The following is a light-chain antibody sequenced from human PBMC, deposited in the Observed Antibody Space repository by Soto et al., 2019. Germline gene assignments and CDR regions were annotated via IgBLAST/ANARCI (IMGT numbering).Light chain of an antibody. Sequence: DIQMTQSPYSLSAAVGDRVTIACRASQNINTYLNWYQQKPGKAPKLLIYDISTLEIGVPSRFSGSGSGTDFTFTITGLQPEDIATYYCQQYENLPYTFGQGTKLEI. V-gene: IGKV1-33*01. CDR1: QNINTY. CDR2: DIS. CDR3: QQYENLPYT. J-gene: IGKJ2*01.